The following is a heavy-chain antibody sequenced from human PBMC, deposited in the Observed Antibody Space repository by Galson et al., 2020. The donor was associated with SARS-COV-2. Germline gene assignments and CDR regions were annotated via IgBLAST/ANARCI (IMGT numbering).Heavy chain of an antibody. CDR2: TYYRSKWYN. J-gene: IGHJ4*02. Sequence: SQTLSPTCAISADSVSGNSVTWHWIRQSPSSGLERLGRTYYRSKWYNDLALSVRSRITINPDTSKNQFSLQLNSVTPEDTAVYYCARTDDINYGPYYFDYWGQGTLVTVSS. CDR3: ARTDDINYGPYYFDY. V-gene: IGHV6-1*01. CDR1: ADSVSGNSVT. D-gene: IGHD4-17*01.